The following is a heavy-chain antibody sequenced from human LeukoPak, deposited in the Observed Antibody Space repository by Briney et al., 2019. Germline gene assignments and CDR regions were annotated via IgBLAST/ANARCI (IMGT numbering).Heavy chain of an antibody. CDR1: GFTFSSYA. D-gene: IGHD6-13*01. J-gene: IGHJ4*02. V-gene: IGHV3-23*01. CDR3: AKDNNSWSVYDY. Sequence: QPGGSLRLSCAASGFTFSSYAMSWVRQAPGKGLEWVSGISGSGGSTYYADSVKGRFTISRDNSKNTLYLQMNSLRAEDTAVYYCAKDNNSWSVYDYWGQGTLVTVSS. CDR2: ISGSGGST.